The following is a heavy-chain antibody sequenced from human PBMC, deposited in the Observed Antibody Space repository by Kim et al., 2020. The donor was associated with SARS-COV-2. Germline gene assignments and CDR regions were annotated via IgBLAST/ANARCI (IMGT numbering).Heavy chain of an antibody. D-gene: IGHD3-22*01. J-gene: IGHJ3*02. CDR3: ARLTVTMIVVAPRAFD. CDR2: IYYSGST. V-gene: IGHV4-39*01. Sequence: SETLSLTCTVSGGSISSSSYYWGWIRQPPGKGLEWIGSIYYSGSTYYNPTLKSRVTITVDTSKNQFSLKLSSVTAADTAVYYCARLTVTMIVVAPRAFD. CDR1: GGSISSSSYY.